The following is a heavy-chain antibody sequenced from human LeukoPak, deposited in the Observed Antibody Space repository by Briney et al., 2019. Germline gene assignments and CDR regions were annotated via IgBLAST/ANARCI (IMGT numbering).Heavy chain of an antibody. V-gene: IGHV3-11*01. CDR3: ARGDRRAKYYYYGMDV. D-gene: IGHD2-15*01. J-gene: IGHJ6*02. CDR1: GFTFSDYY. Sequence: GGSLRLSCAASGFTFSDYYMSWIRQAPGKGLEWVSYISSSGSTIYYADSVKGRFTISRDNAKNSLYLQMNSLRAEDTAVYYCARGDRRAKYYYYGMDVWGQGTTVTVSS. CDR2: ISSSGSTI.